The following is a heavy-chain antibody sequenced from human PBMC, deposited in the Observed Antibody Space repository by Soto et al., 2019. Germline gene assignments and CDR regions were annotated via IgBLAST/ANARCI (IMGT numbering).Heavy chain of an antibody. V-gene: IGHV3-23*01. CDR2: ISGSGGST. CDR3: AKVDRLYPYYDFWSGYYNYYYYGMDV. J-gene: IGHJ6*02. D-gene: IGHD3-3*01. Sequence: GGSLRLSCAASGFTFSSYAMSWVRQAPGQGLEWVSAISGSGGSTYYADSVKGRFTISRDNSKNTLYLQMNSLRAEDTAVYYCAKVDRLYPYYDFWSGYYNYYYYGMDVWGQGTTVTVSS. CDR1: GFTFSSYA.